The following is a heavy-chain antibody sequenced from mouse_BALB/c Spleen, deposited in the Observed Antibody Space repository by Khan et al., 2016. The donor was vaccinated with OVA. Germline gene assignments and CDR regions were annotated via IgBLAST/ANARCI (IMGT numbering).Heavy chain of an antibody. CDR2: INTYTGEP. V-gene: IGHV9-3-1*01. CDR3: ARKGHWEFDV. CDR1: GYSFTNYG. J-gene: IGHJ1*01. Sequence: QIQLVQSGPELKKPGETVKISCKASGYSFTNYGMNWVKQAPGKGLKWMGWINTYTGEPTYTDDFKGRFAFSLETSASPAYLQINNLKTEDTGTHFCARKGHWEFDVWGVGTTVTVSS.